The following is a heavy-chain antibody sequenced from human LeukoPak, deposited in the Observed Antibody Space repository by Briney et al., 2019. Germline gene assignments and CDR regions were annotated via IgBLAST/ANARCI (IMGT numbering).Heavy chain of an antibody. CDR1: GFTFSSSY. Sequence: PGGSLRLSCAASGFTFSSSYMGWVRQASGKGLEWVSEISGSGDITFYPDSVKGRFTISRDNSKGTLYMQMNSLRVEDTAVYYCTRLVGDWGHDSWGQGTLVTVSS. J-gene: IGHJ4*02. D-gene: IGHD2-21*02. CDR3: TRLVGDWGHDS. CDR2: ISGSGDIT. V-gene: IGHV3-23*01.